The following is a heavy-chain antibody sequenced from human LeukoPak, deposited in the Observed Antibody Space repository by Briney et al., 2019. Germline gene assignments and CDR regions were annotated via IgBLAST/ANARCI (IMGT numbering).Heavy chain of an antibody. J-gene: IGHJ3*02. V-gene: IGHV4-4*07. D-gene: IGHD2-2*01. CDR3: ARSPDCSSTSCPIGDAFDI. CDR1: GGSISSYY. CDR2: IYTSGST. Sequence: PSETLSLTCTVSGGSISSYYWSWIRQPPGKGLEWIGRIYTSGSTNYNPSLKSRVTMSVDTSKNQFSLKLSSVTAADTAVYYCARSPDCSSTSCPIGDAFDIWGQGTMVTVSS.